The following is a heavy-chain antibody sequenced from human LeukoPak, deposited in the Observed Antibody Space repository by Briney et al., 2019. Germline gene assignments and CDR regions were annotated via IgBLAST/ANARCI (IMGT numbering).Heavy chain of an antibody. J-gene: IGHJ4*02. Sequence: GGSLRLSCAASGFTFSSYWMSWVRQAPGKGLEWVANIKQDGSEKYYVDSVKGRFTISRDNAKNSLYLQMNSLRAEDTAVYCCARDRYYYDSSGYSRGLYYFDYWGQGTLVTVSS. CDR3: ARDRYYYDSSGYSRGLYYFDY. CDR1: GFTFSSYW. D-gene: IGHD3-22*01. CDR2: IKQDGSEK. V-gene: IGHV3-7*01.